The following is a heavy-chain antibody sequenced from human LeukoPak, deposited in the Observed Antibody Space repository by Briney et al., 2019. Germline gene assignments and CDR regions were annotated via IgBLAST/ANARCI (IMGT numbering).Heavy chain of an antibody. Sequence: GESLQISCKGSGYSFTYYWIAWVRQLPGKGLEWMGIIYPGDSDTRYSPSFQGQVTISVDKSVSAAYLQWSSLKASDTAMYYCASPPTRECSSISCPLSYWGQGTLVTVSS. D-gene: IGHD2-2*01. V-gene: IGHV5-51*01. J-gene: IGHJ4*02. CDR3: ASPPTRECSSISCPLSY. CDR2: IYPGDSDT. CDR1: GYSFTYYW.